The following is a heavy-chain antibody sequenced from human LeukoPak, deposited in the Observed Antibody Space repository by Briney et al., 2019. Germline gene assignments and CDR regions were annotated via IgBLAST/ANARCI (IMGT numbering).Heavy chain of an antibody. D-gene: IGHD3-22*01. J-gene: IGHJ1*01. Sequence: GGSLRLSCAASGFTLSSYWMHWVRQAPGKGLVWVSRIKSDGRTNYADSVKGRFTISRDNAKNTVSLQMSSLRAEDTGVYYCARAPSEIGGYYPEYFRHWGQGTLVIVSS. CDR2: IKSDGRT. CDR3: ARAPSEIGGYYPEYFRH. V-gene: IGHV3-74*01. CDR1: GFTLSSYW.